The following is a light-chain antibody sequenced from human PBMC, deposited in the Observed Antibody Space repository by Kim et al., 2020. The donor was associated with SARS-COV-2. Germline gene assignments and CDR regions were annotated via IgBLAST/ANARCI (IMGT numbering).Light chain of an antibody. CDR1: SSNIGAGYG. V-gene: IGLV1-40*01. CDR2: GNT. Sequence: QRVAVSCTGTSSNIGAGYGVNWYQQLPGTAPRLLIHGNTNRPSGVPDRFSGSKSDTSASLAITGLQAEDEADYYCQSYDTSLRGYVFGTGTTVTVL. J-gene: IGLJ1*01. CDR3: QSYDTSLRGYV.